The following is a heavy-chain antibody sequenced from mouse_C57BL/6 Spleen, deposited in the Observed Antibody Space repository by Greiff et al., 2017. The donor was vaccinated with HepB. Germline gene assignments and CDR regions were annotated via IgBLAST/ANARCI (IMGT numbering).Heavy chain of an antibody. CDR2: IRSNSSNYAT. J-gene: IGHJ3*01. CDR3: LRNDGYYEAWFAY. Sequence: EVQLVESGGGLVQPKGSLTLSCAASGFTFNTYAMHWVRQAPGKGLEWVARIRSNSSNYATYYAYSVNDKVTISRDDSQSKLYLQMNNLKTEDTPMYYCLRNDGYYEAWFAYWGQGTLVTVSA. D-gene: IGHD2-3*01. V-gene: IGHV10-3*01. CDR1: GFTFNTYA.